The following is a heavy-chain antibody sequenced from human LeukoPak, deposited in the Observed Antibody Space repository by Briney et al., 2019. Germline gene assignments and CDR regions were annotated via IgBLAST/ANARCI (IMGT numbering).Heavy chain of an antibody. V-gene: IGHV1-69*13. CDR1: GHTFTSYG. D-gene: IGHD2-8*01. J-gene: IGHJ5*02. CDR3: AGYCTNGVCYTWFDP. Sequence: ASVKVSCKASGHTFTSYGISWVRQAPGQGLEWMGGIIPIFGTANYAQKFQGRVTITADESTSTAYMELSSLRSEDTAVYYCAGYCTNGVCYTWFDPWGQGTLVTVSS. CDR2: IIPIFGTA.